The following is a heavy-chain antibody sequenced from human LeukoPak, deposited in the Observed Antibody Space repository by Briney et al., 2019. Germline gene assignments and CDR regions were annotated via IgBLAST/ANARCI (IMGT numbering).Heavy chain of an antibody. J-gene: IGHJ4*02. CDR3: AKDMYRGSSGYCDY. CDR2: ISWNSGSI. V-gene: IGHV3-9*01. D-gene: IGHD3-22*01. Sequence: PGGSLRLSCAASGFTFDDYAMHWVRQAPGKGLEWVPGISWNSGSIGYADSVKGRFTISRDNAKNSLYLQMNSLRAEDTALYYCAKDMYRGSSGYCDYWGQGTLVTVSS. CDR1: GFTFDDYA.